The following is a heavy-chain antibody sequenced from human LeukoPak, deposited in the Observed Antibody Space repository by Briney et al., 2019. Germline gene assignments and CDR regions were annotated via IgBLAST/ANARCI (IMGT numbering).Heavy chain of an antibody. CDR3: AKASAVRGYYYYGMDV. J-gene: IGHJ6*02. Sequence: GGSLRLSCAASFIFSTYAMNWVRQAPGKGLEWVSAISDSGGITYYADSVKGRFTISRDNSKNTLYLQMNSLRAEDTAIYYCAKASAVRGYYYYGMDVWGQGTTVTVSS. D-gene: IGHD3-10*02. V-gene: IGHV3-23*01. CDR2: ISDSGGIT. CDR1: FIFSTYA.